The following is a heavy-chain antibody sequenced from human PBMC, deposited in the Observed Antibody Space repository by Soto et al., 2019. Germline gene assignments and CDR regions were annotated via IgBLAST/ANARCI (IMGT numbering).Heavy chain of an antibody. CDR2: IYYSGST. Sequence: SETLSLTCTVSGGSISSYYWSWIRQPPGKGLEWIGYIYYSGSTNNNPSLKSRVTISVDTSKNQFSLKLSSVTAADTAVYYCARVATGYAFDIWGQGTMVTVSS. CDR3: ARVATGYAFDI. CDR1: GGSISSYY. D-gene: IGHD4-17*01. J-gene: IGHJ3*02. V-gene: IGHV4-59*01.